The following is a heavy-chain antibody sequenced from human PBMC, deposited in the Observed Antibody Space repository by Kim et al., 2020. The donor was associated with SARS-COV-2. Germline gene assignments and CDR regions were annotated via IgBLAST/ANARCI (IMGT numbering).Heavy chain of an antibody. D-gene: IGHD1-1*01. CDR3: AREEQYNWFDP. CDR2: T. V-gene: IGHV1-2*02. J-gene: IGHJ5*02. Sequence: TNYAQKFQGRVTMTRDTSISTAYMELSRLRSDDTAVYFCAREEQYNWFDPWGQGTLVTVSS.